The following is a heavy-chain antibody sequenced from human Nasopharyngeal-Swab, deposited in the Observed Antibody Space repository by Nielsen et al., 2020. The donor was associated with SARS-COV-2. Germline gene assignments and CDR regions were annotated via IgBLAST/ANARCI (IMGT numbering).Heavy chain of an antibody. CDR1: LSSFITYA. V-gene: IGHV1-69*13. J-gene: IGHJ6*03. CDR2: IIPIFGTA. Sequence: SVNVSCNASLSSFITYAISWVRQAPAQGLEWMGGIIPIFGTANYAQKFQGRVTITADESTSTAYMQLSSMRSEDTAVYYCARDRGYSRSPYYYYYMDVWGKGSTVTVSS. D-gene: IGHD2-15*01. CDR3: ARDRGYSRSPYYYYYMDV.